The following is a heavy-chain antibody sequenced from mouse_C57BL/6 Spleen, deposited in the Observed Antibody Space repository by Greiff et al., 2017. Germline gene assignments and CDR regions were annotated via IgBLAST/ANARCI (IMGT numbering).Heavy chain of an antibody. J-gene: IGHJ4*01. Sequence: VQLLQSGPELVKPGASVKISCKASGYTFTDYYINWVKQRPGQGLEWIGWIYPGSGNTKYNEKFKGKVTLTVDTSSSTAYMQLSSLTSEDSAVYISAREGAYYYGSGSALGYWGQGTSVTVSS. V-gene: IGHV1-84*01. D-gene: IGHD1-1*01. CDR1: GYTFTDYY. CDR2: IYPGSGNT. CDR3: AREGAYYYGSGSALGY.